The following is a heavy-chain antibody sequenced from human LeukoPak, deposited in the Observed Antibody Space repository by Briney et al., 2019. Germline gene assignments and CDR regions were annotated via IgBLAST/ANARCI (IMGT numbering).Heavy chain of an antibody. J-gene: IGHJ6*03. D-gene: IGHD3-22*01. Sequence: PSETLSLTCTVSGGPIYSYYWSWIRQTAGKGLEWIGRLYPGVSTDYNPSPKSRVTISVDTSKKQFALKLSAVTAADTAVYYCARMNFYDSTGYSPGHYMDVWGKGTTVTASS. CDR3: ARMNFYDSTGYSPGHYMDV. V-gene: IGHV4-4*07. CDR2: LYPGVST. CDR1: GGPIYSYY.